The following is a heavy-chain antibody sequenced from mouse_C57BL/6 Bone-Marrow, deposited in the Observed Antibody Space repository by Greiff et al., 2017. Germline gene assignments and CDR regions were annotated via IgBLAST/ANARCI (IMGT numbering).Heavy chain of an antibody. CDR2: IYPSDSEK. Sequence: QVQLQQPGAELVRPGSSVKLSCTASGYTFTSYWMDWVKQRPGQGLEWIGNIYPSDSEKHSKQKFKDKATLTVDKSSSTAYMQLSSLTSEDSAVYYCARSGYYYGYWGQGTTLTVSS. CDR3: ARSGYYYGY. CDR1: GYTFTSYW. V-gene: IGHV1-61*01. J-gene: IGHJ2*01. D-gene: IGHD1-1*01.